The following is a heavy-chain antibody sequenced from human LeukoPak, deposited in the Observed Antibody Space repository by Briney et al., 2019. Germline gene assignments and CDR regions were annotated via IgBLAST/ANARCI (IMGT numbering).Heavy chain of an antibody. CDR2: ISGSGGST. CDR1: GFTFTNYA. CDR3: ANDWTMIPGGDSWFDP. J-gene: IGHJ5*02. Sequence: GGSLRLSCAASGFTFTNYAMSWVRQAPGKGLEWVSAISGSGGSTYYADSVKGRFIISRDNSKNTLYLQMNSLRAEDTAVYYCANDWTMIPGGDSWFDPWGQGTLVTVSS. D-gene: IGHD3-22*01. V-gene: IGHV3-23*01.